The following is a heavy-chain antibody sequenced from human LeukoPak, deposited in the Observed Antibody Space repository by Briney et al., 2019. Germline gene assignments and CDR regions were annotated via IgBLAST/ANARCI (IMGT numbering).Heavy chain of an antibody. CDR1: GFTFSSYA. CDR2: ISSNGGST. V-gene: IGHV3-64D*09. Sequence: GGSLRLSCAASGFTFSSYAMHWVRQAPGKGLKDVSGISSNGGSTYYADSVRDRFTISRDNSKNTLYLQMSSLRTEDTAMYYCVKLAAPGAIWYFDLWGRGTLVTVSS. D-gene: IGHD3-10*01. CDR3: VKLAAPGAIWYFDL. J-gene: IGHJ2*01.